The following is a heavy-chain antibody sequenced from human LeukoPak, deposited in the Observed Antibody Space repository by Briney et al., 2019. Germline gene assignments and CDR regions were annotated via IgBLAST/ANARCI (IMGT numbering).Heavy chain of an antibody. CDR1: GSSVSSGSYY. D-gene: IGHD1-26*01. Sequence: PSETLSLTCSVSGSSVSSGSYYWSWIRQPPGKGLEWIGYIYYSGSTNYNPSLKSRVTISVDTSKNQFSLKLSSVTAADTAVYYCARDEGMGATYFDYWGQGTLVTVSS. CDR3: ARDEGMGATYFDY. V-gene: IGHV4-61*01. J-gene: IGHJ4*02. CDR2: IYYSGST.